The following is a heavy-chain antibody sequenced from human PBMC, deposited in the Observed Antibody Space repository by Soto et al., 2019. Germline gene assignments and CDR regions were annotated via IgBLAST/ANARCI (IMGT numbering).Heavy chain of an antibody. J-gene: IGHJ4*02. Sequence: LRLSCAASGFTFSSSAMHWVRQAPGKGLEWVAVISYDGSNKYYADSVKGRFTISRDNSKNTLYLQMNSLRAEDTAVYYCARERDDSSGYYYFDYWGQGTLVTVSS. CDR2: ISYDGSNK. D-gene: IGHD3-22*01. CDR3: ARERDDSSGYYYFDY. CDR1: GFTFSSSA. V-gene: IGHV3-30-3*01.